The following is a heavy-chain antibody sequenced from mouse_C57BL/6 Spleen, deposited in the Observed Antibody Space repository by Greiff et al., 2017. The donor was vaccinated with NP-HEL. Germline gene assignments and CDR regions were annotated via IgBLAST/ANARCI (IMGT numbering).Heavy chain of an antibody. Sequence: QVQLQQPGAELVKPGASVKLSCKASGFNFTGYWMHWVKQRPGQGLEWIGEIDPADGDTKYDQQFQGKATLTVDTSSNTAYLQLRSLTSEDTAVYYCAVAGSFAYWGQGTPVTVSA. D-gene: IGHD1-1*01. J-gene: IGHJ3*01. V-gene: IGHV1-69*02. CDR2: IDPADGDT. CDR3: AVAGSFAY. CDR1: GFNFTGYW.